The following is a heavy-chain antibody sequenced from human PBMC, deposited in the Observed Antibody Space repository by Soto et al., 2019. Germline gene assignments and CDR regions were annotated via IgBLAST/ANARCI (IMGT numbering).Heavy chain of an antibody. Sequence: GGSLRLSCSASGFTFSSYAMHWVRQAPGKGLEYVSAISSNGGSTYYADSVKGRFTISRDNSKNKLYLQMSSLRADDKAVYYWVKDQWSYDFWSGDAFDIWGQGTMVTVSS. D-gene: IGHD3-3*01. V-gene: IGHV3-64D*06. CDR1: GFTFSSYA. CDR2: ISSNGGST. J-gene: IGHJ3*02. CDR3: VKDQWSYDFWSGDAFDI.